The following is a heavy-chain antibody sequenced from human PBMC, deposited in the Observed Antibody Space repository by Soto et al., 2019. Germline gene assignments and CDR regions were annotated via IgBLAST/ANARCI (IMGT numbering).Heavy chain of an antibody. D-gene: IGHD1-1*01. Sequence: DVQVLESGGGLVQPGGSLRLSCEASGFTISNYGMTWVRQAPGKGLEWVSAISGRDGYTYYADSVKGRFTISRDNSKNTLNLQMTSLTAEDTAIYYFAKVERMKPYTHLSWGQGTLVTVSS. CDR3: AKVERMKPYTHLS. V-gene: IGHV3-23*01. CDR2: ISGRDGYT. J-gene: IGHJ4*02. CDR1: GFTISNYG.